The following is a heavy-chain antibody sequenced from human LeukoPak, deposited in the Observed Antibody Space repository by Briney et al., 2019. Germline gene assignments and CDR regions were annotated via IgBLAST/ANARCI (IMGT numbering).Heavy chain of an antibody. Sequence: GGSLRLSCAASGFTFNKFAMSWVRQAPGKGLEWVSGIIENGGETYYADSMRGRFTISRDNSKNTLYLQMNSLRAEDTAVYYCAKDYEYNSNTWYFHWGRGTLVSVSS. V-gene: IGHV3-23*01. D-gene: IGHD6-13*01. CDR2: IIENGGET. CDR1: GFTFNKFA. CDR3: AKDYEYNSNTWYFH. J-gene: IGHJ4*02.